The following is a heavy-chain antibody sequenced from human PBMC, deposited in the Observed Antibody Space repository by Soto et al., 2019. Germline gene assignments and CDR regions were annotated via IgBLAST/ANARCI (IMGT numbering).Heavy chain of an antibody. D-gene: IGHD6-19*01. J-gene: IGHJ4*02. CDR3: LIAVAGSFAPDY. CDR1: GFIFSTYS. V-gene: IGHV3-21*01. Sequence: PGGSLRLSCAASGFIFSTYSMNWVRQAPGRGLEWVSYISSSSTYIYYADSVKGRFTISRDNAKNSLYLQMNSLRAEDTAVYYCLIAVAGSFAPDYWGQGTLVTVSS. CDR2: ISSSSTYI.